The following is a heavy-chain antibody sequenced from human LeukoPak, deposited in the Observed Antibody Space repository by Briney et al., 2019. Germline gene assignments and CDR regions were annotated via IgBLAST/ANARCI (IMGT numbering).Heavy chain of an antibody. CDR1: GFTFSDYY. D-gene: IGHD2-15*01. CDR3: ARDLGYCSGGSCYPYGMDV. CDR2: ISSSGSTI. V-gene: IGHV3-11*01. J-gene: IGHJ6*02. Sequence: GGSLRLSCAASGFTFSDYYMSWIRQAPGKGLEWVSYISSSGSTIYYADSVKGRSTISRDNAKDSLFLQMNSLRAEDTAVYYCARDLGYCSGGSCYPYGMDVWGQGTTVTVSS.